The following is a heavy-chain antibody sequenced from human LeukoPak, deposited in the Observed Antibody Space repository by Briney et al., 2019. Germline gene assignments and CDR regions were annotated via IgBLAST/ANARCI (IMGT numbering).Heavy chain of an antibody. Sequence: GGSLRLSCAASGFTFSSYAMSWVRQAPGKGLEWVSAISGSGGSTYYADSMKGRFTISRDNSKNTLYLQMNSLRAEDTAVYYCAKDRYYYDSSGYYYWFDPWGQGTLVTVSS. D-gene: IGHD3-22*01. CDR3: AKDRYYYDSSGYYYWFDP. CDR1: GFTFSSYA. CDR2: ISGSGGST. V-gene: IGHV3-23*01. J-gene: IGHJ5*02.